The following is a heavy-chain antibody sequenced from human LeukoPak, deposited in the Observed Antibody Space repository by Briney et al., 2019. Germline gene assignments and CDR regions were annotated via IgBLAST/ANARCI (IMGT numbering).Heavy chain of an antibody. CDR3: ARRYSGRTFDY. J-gene: IGHJ4*02. CDR1: GYSISSGYY. Sequence: SETLSLTCTVSGYSISSGYYWGWIRQPPGKGLEWIGSIYHSGSTYYNPSLKSRVTISVDTSKNQFSLKLSSVTAADTAVYYCARRYSGRTFDYWGQGTLVTVSS. V-gene: IGHV4-38-2*02. CDR2: IYHSGST. D-gene: IGHD6-19*01.